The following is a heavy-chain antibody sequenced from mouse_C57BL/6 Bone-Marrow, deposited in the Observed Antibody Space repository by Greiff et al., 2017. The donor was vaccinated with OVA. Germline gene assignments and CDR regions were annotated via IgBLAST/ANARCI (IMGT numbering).Heavy chain of an antibody. CDR1: GYSITSDY. CDR3: ARCTPLYYDYDGRFDY. CDR2: ISYSGST. J-gene: IGHJ2*01. Sequence: VQLQQSGPGLAKPSQTLSLTCSVTGYSITSDYWNWIRKFPGNKLEYMGYISYSGSTYYNPSLKSRISITRDTSKNQYYLQLNSVTTEDTATYYCARCTPLYYDYDGRFDYWGQGTTLTVSS. V-gene: IGHV3-8*01. D-gene: IGHD2-4*01.